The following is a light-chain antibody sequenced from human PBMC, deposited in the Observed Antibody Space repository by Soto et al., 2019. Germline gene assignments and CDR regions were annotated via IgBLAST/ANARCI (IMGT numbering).Light chain of an antibody. Sequence: DIQMTQSPSSLSASVGDRVTITCRASQSISSYLNWYQQKPGKAPKLLIYAASSLQSGVPSRFSGSGSGTEFTLTISSLQPDDFATYYCQQYSSYFWTFGQGTKVDI. J-gene: IGKJ1*01. CDR3: QQYSSYFWT. CDR1: QSISSY. CDR2: AAS. V-gene: IGKV1-39*01.